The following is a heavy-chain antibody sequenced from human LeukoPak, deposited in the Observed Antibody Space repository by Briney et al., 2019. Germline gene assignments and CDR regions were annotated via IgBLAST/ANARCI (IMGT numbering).Heavy chain of an antibody. V-gene: IGHV3-48*03. D-gene: IGHD3-10*01. CDR2: ISSSGSTI. CDR3: ARDRITMVRGVRSALDY. J-gene: IGHJ4*02. Sequence: GGSLRLSCAASGFTFSSYEMNWVRQAPGKGLEWVSYISSSGSTIYYAGSVKGRFTISRDNAKNSLYLQMNSLRAEDTAVYYCARDRITMVRGVRSALDYWGQGTLVTVSS. CDR1: GFTFSSYE.